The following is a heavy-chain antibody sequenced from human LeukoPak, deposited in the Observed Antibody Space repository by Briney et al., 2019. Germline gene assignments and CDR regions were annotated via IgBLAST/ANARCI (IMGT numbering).Heavy chain of an antibody. CDR1: GGSISSGDYY. D-gene: IGHD1/OR15-1a*01. J-gene: IGHJ4*02. CDR2: IYYSGNT. Sequence: SQTLSLTCTVSGGSISSGDYYWSWIRQPPGKGLEWIGYIYYSGNTYYNPSLKSRVTISVDTSKNQFSLKLSSVTAADTAVYYCAREVTTNKLASYYFDYWGQGTLVTVSS. CDR3: AREVTTNKLASYYFDY. V-gene: IGHV4-30-4*08.